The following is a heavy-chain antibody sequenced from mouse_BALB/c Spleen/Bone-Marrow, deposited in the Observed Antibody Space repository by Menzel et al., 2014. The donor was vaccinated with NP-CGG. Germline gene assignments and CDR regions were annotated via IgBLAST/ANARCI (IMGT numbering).Heavy chain of an antibody. CDR2: IWAGGST. D-gene: IGHD6-1*01. CDR1: GFSLTNYG. V-gene: IGHV2-9*02. J-gene: IGHJ4*01. Sequence: QVQLKESGPGPVSPSQSLSITCTVSGFSLTNYGVHWVRQPPGKGLEWLGVIWAGGSTNYNSALMSRLSISKDNSKSQVFLKMISLQTDDAAMYYCARVASSAVGAMDYWGQGTSVTVSS. CDR3: ARVASSAVGAMDY.